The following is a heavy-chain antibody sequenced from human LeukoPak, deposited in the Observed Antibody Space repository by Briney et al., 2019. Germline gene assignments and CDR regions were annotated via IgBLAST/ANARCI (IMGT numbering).Heavy chain of an antibody. CDR1: GFTFDDYA. Sequence: PGRSLRLSCAASGFTFDDYAMHWVRQAPGKGLEWVSGISWNSGSIGYADSVKGRFTISRDNAKNSLYLQMNSLRAEDTAVYYCARTPSMRYVGDAFDIWGQGTKVIVSS. CDR3: ARTPSMRYVGDAFDI. V-gene: IGHV3-9*01. D-gene: IGHD4-23*01. J-gene: IGHJ3*02. CDR2: ISWNSGSI.